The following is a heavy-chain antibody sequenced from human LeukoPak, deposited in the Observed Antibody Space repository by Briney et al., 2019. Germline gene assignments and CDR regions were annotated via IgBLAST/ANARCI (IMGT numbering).Heavy chain of an antibody. CDR2: ISGSGCST. D-gene: IGHD2-21*02. Sequence: GGSLRLSCAASGFTFSSYAMSWVRQAPGKGLEWVSSISGSGCSTYYADSVKGRFTISRDNSKNTLYLQMNTLRAEDTAVYYCAKDPGNCGGDCYYLFDYWGQGTLVTVSS. V-gene: IGHV3-23*01. CDR1: GFTFSSYA. J-gene: IGHJ4*02. CDR3: AKDPGNCGGDCYYLFDY.